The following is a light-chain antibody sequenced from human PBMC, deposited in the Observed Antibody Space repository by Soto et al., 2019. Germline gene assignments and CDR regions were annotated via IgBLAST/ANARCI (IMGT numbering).Light chain of an antibody. Sequence: IQMTQSPSTLYGSVGDRVTITCRASQTISSWLAWYQQKPGKAPKLLIYKASTLKSGVPSRFSGSGSGTEFTLTISSLQPDDFATYYCHHYNSYSEAFGQGTKVDIK. V-gene: IGKV1-5*03. CDR3: HHYNSYSEA. CDR2: KAS. CDR1: QTISSW. J-gene: IGKJ1*01.